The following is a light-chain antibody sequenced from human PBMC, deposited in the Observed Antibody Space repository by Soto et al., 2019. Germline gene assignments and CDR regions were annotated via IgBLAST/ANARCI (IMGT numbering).Light chain of an antibody. V-gene: IGLV2-8*01. Sequence: QSALTQPPSASGSPGQSVTISCTGTSSDVGGYNYVSWYQQLPGKVPKLMIYEVNKRPSGVPDRFSGSKSGNTASLTVSGLQAEDEADYYCSSYGGSNNLVFGGGTKLTVL. CDR1: SSDVGGYNY. CDR3: SSYGGSNNLV. J-gene: IGLJ2*01. CDR2: EVN.